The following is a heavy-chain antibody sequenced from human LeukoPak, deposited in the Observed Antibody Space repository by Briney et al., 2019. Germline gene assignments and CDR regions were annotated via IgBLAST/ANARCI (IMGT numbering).Heavy chain of an antibody. J-gene: IGHJ6*02. CDR3: VRGMDV. CDR1: GFXFSNYN. V-gene: IGHV3-48*02. CDR2: ITSSSRAI. Sequence: GGSLRLSCAASGFXFSNYNINWVRQAPGKGLEWVSYITSSSRAIYYTDSVKGRFTISRDNAKNSLYLQMNSLRDEDTAVYYCVRGMDVWGQGTTVTVSS.